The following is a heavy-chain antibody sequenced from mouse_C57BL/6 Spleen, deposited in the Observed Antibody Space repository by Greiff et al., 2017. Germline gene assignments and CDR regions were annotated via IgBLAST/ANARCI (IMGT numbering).Heavy chain of an antibody. D-gene: IGHD1-1*01. CDR3: ARWDYGSSYRY. Sequence: VQLQQSGAELVRPGTSVKVSCKASGYAFTNYLIEWVKQRPGQGLEWIGVINPGSGGTNYNEKFKGKATLTADKSSSTAYMQLSSLTSEDSAVYFCARWDYGSSYRYWGQGTTLTVSS. CDR1: GYAFTNYL. V-gene: IGHV1-54*01. CDR2: INPGSGGT. J-gene: IGHJ2*01.